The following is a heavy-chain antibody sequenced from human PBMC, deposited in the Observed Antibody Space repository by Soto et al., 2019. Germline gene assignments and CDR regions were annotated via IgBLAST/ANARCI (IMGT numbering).Heavy chain of an antibody. CDR3: ARGGDTAMVSIGGFDP. CDR1: GGSISSGDYY. V-gene: IGHV4-30-4*01. Sequence: QVQLQESGPGLVKPSQTLSLTCTVSGGSISSGDYYWSWIRQPPGKGLEWIGYIYYSGSTYYNPSLKRQVTISVDTSKNQFSLKLSSVTAADTSVDSCARGGDTAMVSIGGFDPWGQGTLVTVSS. D-gene: IGHD5-18*01. J-gene: IGHJ5*02. CDR2: IYYSGST.